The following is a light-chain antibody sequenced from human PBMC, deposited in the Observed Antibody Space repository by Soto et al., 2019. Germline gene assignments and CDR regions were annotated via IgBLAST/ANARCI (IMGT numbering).Light chain of an antibody. CDR3: QQYGGSPGYT. CDR2: GAS. J-gene: IGKJ2*01. Sequence: EIVLTQSPGTLSVSPGERATLSCRASQSVSSSYLAWYQQKPVQAPRLLIYGASSRATGIPDRFSGSVSGTDFTLTISGLETEDFAVYYCQQYGGSPGYTFGQGTNLELK. V-gene: IGKV3-20*01. CDR1: QSVSSSY.